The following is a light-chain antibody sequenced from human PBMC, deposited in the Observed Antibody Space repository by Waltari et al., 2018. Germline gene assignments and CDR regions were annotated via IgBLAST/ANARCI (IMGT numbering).Light chain of an antibody. V-gene: IGLV1-51*01. CDR3: ETWDSSLTVL. J-gene: IGLJ2*01. CDR2: NND. CDR1: SSNIENNF. Sequence: QAVLTQPPSVSAAPGQRVTISCSGTSSNIENNFVSWYQQVPGTAPKLLIYNNDKRPSGIPDRFSGSKSGSPATLDITGLQTGDEAVYYCETWDSSLTVLFGGGTKLTVL.